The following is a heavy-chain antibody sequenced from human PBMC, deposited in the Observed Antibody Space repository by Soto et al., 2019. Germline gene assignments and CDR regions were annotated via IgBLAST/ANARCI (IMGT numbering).Heavy chain of an antibody. CDR3: ARVGQDCSRTSCYMGYYYYGMDV. D-gene: IGHD2-2*02. J-gene: IGHJ6*02. Sequence: GASVKVSCKASGYTFTSYYLHWVRQAPGQGLEWMGIINPSGGSTIYAQELQGRVIMTRDTSTSTVYMELSSLRSEDTAVYYCARVGQDCSRTSCYMGYYYYGMDVWGHGTTVTVSS. CDR1: GYTFTSYY. CDR2: INPSGGST. V-gene: IGHV1-46*04.